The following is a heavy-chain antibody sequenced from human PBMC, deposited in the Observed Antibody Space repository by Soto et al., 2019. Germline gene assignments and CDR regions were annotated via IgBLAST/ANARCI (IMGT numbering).Heavy chain of an antibody. CDR3: ARDQLEGNWFDP. J-gene: IGHJ5*02. D-gene: IGHD1-1*01. CDR2: IYHSGYT. V-gene: IGHV4-30-2*01. Sequence: QLQLQESGSGLVKPSQTLSLTCTVSGGSISSGGYAWNWIRQAPGKGLEWIGYIYHSGYTLYNPSLKGRVTVSVDKSKHHFSLNLTSVTAADTAVYYCARDQLEGNWFDPWGQGTLVTVSS. CDR1: GGSISSGGYA.